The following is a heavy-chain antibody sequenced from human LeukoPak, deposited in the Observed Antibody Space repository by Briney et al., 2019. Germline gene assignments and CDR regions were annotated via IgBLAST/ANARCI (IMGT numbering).Heavy chain of an antibody. J-gene: IGHJ4*02. CDR1: GGSFSGYY. D-gene: IGHD3-22*01. CDR2: INHSGST. CDR3: ARAPSSDWYFNY. Sequence: ETLSLTCAVYGGSFSGYYWSWIRQPPGKGLEWIGEINHSGSTNYNPSLKSRVTISVDTSKNQFSLKLSSVTAADTAVYYCARAPSSDWYFNYWGQGTLLTVSS. V-gene: IGHV4-34*01.